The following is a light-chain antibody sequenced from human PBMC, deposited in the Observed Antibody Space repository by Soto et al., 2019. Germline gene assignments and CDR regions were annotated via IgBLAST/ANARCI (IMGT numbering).Light chain of an antibody. CDR3: QQSYSTPPT. V-gene: IGKV2-29*01. Sequence: DIVMTQTPLSLSVTPGQPASISCKSSQSLLHSDGKTYLYWYLQKPGQSPQLLIYEVSSRFSGVPDRFSGSGSGTDFTLTISSLQPEDFATYYCQQSYSTPPTFGQGTKLEIK. CDR2: EVS. J-gene: IGKJ2*01. CDR1: QSLLHSDGKTY.